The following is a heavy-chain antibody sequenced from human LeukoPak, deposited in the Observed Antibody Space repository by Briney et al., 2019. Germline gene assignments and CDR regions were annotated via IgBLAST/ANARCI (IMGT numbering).Heavy chain of an antibody. CDR1: GYTFTSYD. J-gene: IGHJ4*02. D-gene: IGHD6-13*01. CDR3: ARVAAAGTLYRKDFDY. Sequence: GASVKASCKAYGYTFTSYDINWVRQATGQGLEWMGWMNPNSGNTGYAQKFQGRVIITRNTSRNTAYMELSSLRSEDTAVYYCARVAAAGTLYRKDFDYWGQGTLVTVSS. CDR2: MNPNSGNT. V-gene: IGHV1-8*03.